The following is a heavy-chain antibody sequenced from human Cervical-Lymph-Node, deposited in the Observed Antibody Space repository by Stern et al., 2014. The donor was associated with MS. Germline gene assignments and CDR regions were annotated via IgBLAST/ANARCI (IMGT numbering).Heavy chain of an antibody. J-gene: IGHJ4*02. CDR2: IRADNGPT. Sequence: VQLVESGAELKKPGASVKVSCKASGYTFTRYGITWVRQAPGQGLEWMGWIRADNGPTNYPQRLHGRVTMTTDTSTNTACMELRSLRSDDTAVYSCARVAYDYIWGSYRSDRHGYFDYCGQGTLVTVSS. CDR3: ARVAYDYIWGSYRSDRHGYFDY. V-gene: IGHV1-18*01. D-gene: IGHD3-16*02. CDR1: GYTFTRYG.